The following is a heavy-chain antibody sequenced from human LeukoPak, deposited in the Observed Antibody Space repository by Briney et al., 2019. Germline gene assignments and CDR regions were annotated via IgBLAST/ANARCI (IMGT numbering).Heavy chain of an antibody. CDR1: GGSISSGGYY. J-gene: IGHJ6*03. Sequence: SETLSLTCTVSGGSISSGGYYWSWIRQPAGKGLEWIGRIYTSGSTNYNPSLKSRATISVDTSKNQFSLKLVSVTAADTAVYYCARGSPGSYYYYYMDVWGKGTTVTISS. CDR2: IYTSGST. CDR3: ARGSPGSYYYYYMDV. V-gene: IGHV4-61*02.